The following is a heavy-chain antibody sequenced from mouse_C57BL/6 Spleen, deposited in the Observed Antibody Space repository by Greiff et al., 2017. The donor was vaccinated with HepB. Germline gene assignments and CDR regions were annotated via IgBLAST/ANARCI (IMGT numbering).Heavy chain of an antibody. CDR2: IYPGSGNT. D-gene: IGHD2-3*01. J-gene: IGHJ1*03. V-gene: IGHV1-66*01. CDR1: GYSFTSYY. Sequence: QVQLQQSGPELVKPGASVKISCKASGYSFTSYYIHWVKQRPGQGLEWIGWIYPGSGNTKYNEKFKGKATLTADTSSSTAYMQLSSLTSEDSAVYYCARSYDGYYWYFDVWGTGTTVTVSS. CDR3: ARSYDGYYWYFDV.